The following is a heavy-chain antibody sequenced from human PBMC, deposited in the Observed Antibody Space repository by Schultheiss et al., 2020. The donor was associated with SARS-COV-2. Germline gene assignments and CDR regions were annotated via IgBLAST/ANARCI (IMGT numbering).Heavy chain of an antibody. CDR1: GFTFSNAW. CDR3: TTEVSVVPAALEIFGVAHITKDAFDI. Sequence: GGSLRLSCAASGFTFSNAWLSWVRQAPGKGLEWVGRIKSKTDGGTTDYAAPVKGRFTISRDDSKNTLFLQMNSLKTEDTAVYYCTTEVSVVPAALEIFGVAHITKDAFDIWGQGTMVTVSS. CDR2: IKSKTDGGTT. D-gene: IGHD3-3*01. J-gene: IGHJ3*02. V-gene: IGHV3-15*01.